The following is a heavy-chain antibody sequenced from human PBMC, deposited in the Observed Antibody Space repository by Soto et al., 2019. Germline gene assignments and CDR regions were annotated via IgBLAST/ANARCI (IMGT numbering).Heavy chain of an antibody. J-gene: IGHJ4*02. CDR1: GFTFSSYA. D-gene: IGHD6-19*01. CDR3: AKRGWGWTKPIDY. CDR2: ISGSGGST. Sequence: EVRLLESGGGLVQPGGSLRLSCAASGFTFSSYAMSWVRQAPGKGLEWVSAISGSGGSTYYADSVKGRFTISRDNSKNTLYLQMNSLRAEDTAVYYCAKRGWGWTKPIDYWGQGTLVTVSS. V-gene: IGHV3-23*01.